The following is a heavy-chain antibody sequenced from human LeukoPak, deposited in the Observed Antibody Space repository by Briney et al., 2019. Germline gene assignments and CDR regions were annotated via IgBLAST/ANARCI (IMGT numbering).Heavy chain of an antibody. CDR1: NYSINSAYY. CDR2: IYHSGST. CDR3: ARKGYGSGTAFDY. V-gene: IGHV4-38-2*02. D-gene: IGHD3-10*01. Sequence: PSETLSLTCTVSNYSINSAYYWGWIRQPPGKGLEWIGSIYHSGSTYYNPSLKSRVTISMDTSKNQFSLRLSSVTAADTAVYYCARKGYGSGTAFDYWGQGTLVTVSS. J-gene: IGHJ4*02.